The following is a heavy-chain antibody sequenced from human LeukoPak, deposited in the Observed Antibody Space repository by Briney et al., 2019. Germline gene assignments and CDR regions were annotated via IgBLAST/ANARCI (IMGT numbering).Heavy chain of an antibody. CDR1: GGTFSSYA. Sequence: ASVKVSCKASGGTFSSYAISWVRQAPGQGLEWMGRIIPILGIANHAQKFQGRVTITADKSTSTVYMELSSLRSEDTAVYYCARDQSRRFDPWGQGTLVTVSS. D-gene: IGHD6-13*01. CDR2: IIPILGIA. J-gene: IGHJ5*02. CDR3: ARDQSRRFDP. V-gene: IGHV1-69*04.